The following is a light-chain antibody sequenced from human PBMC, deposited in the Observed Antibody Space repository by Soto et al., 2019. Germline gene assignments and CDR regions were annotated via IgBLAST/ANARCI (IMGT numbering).Light chain of an antibody. V-gene: IGLV2-11*01. Sequence: QSALTQPRSVSGSPGQSVTISCTGTSSDIGGYNFVSWYQQHPGKAPKVMIYDVGKWPSGVPDRFSGSKSGNTASLTISGLQADDEGDYYCCSYAGSYTLVFGGGTKLTVL. CDR1: SSDIGGYNF. CDR3: CSYAGSYTLV. CDR2: DVG. J-gene: IGLJ2*01.